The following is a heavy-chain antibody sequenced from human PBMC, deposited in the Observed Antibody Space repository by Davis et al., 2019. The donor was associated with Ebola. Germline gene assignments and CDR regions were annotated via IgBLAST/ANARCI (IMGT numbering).Heavy chain of an antibody. V-gene: IGHV3-53*05. CDR2: IYSGGST. CDR3: ARDPGQMDV. Sequence: GESLKISCAASGFTVSSNYMSWVRQAPGKGLEWVSVIYSGGSTYNADSVKGRFTISRDNSKNTLYLQMNSLRAEDTAVYYCARDPGQMDVWGQGTTVTVSS. CDR1: GFTVSSNY. J-gene: IGHJ6*02.